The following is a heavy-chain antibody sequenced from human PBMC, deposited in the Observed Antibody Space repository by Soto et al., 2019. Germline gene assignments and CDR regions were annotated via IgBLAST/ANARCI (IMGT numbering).Heavy chain of an antibody. CDR2: IYPGDSDT. Sequence: GESLKISCKGSGYSFTSYWIGWVRQMPGKGLEWMGIIYPGDSDTRYSPSFQGQVTISADKSISTAYLQWSSLKASDTAMYYCASSSLTDDMGGDAFDIWGQGTMVTVSS. CDR3: ASSSLTDDMGGDAFDI. J-gene: IGHJ3*02. V-gene: IGHV5-51*01. D-gene: IGHD3-9*01. CDR1: GYSFTSYW.